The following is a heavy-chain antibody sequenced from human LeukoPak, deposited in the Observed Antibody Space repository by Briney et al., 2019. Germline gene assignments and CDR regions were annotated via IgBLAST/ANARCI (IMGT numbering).Heavy chain of an antibody. CDR2: INHSGST. CDR3: AGEQSIAAAVATISR. CDR1: GGSFSGYY. V-gene: IGHV4-34*01. J-gene: IGHJ4*02. Sequence: SETLSLTCAVYGGSFSGYYWSCIRQPPGKGLEWIGEINHSGSTTYNPSLKSRVNISVDTSKNQFSLKLSSVTAADTAVYYCAGEQSIAAAVATISRWGQGTLVTVSS. D-gene: IGHD6-13*01.